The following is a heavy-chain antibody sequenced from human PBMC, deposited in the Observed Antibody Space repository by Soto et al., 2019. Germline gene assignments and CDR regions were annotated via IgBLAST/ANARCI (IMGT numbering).Heavy chain of an antibody. Sequence: QVQLQESGPGLVRPSETLSLTCTVSGASLTSGSYYWSWVRQPPGKGLEWIAYIYSSGSTNYNPPLKRRATISDDTSKNQFSLTLTSVTPADPAMYYCARWKYSYADLPGDWFDSWGQGTLVTVSS. J-gene: IGHJ5*01. CDR2: IYSSGST. D-gene: IGHD3-16*01. CDR1: GASLTSGSYY. CDR3: ARWKYSYADLPGDWFDS. V-gene: IGHV4-61*01.